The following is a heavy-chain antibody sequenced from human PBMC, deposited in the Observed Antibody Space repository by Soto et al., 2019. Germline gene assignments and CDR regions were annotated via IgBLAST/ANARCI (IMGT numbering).Heavy chain of an antibody. D-gene: IGHD5-18*01. CDR1: GFTFSGSA. CDR2: VRSKTNSYAT. CDR3: TRRGDTAMANFDY. J-gene: IGHJ4*02. Sequence: GGSLRLSCAASGFTFSGSAVHWVRQASGKGLEWVGRVRSKTNSYATARAASVKGRFTISRDDSKNTAYLQMNSLKTEDTSVYYCTRRGDTAMANFDYWGQGIVVTVSS. V-gene: IGHV3-73*01.